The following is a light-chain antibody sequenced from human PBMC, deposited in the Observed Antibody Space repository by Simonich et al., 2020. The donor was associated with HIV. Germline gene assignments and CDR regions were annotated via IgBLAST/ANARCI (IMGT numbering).Light chain of an antibody. CDR2: GAS. Sequence: IVMPQSPATLSVSPGVRTTLSCRASQVVSSNLAWYQQKPGQAPRLLIYGASTRATGITARFSGSGTGTEFNLTISSLPSEDIAVYYCQEYNKWPPWTFGQGTKVEIK. V-gene: IGKV3-15*01. CDR3: QEYNKWPPWT. CDR1: QVVSSN. J-gene: IGKJ1*01.